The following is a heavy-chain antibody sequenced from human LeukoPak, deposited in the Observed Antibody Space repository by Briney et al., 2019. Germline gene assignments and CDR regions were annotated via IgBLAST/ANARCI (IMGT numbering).Heavy chain of an antibody. D-gene: IGHD3-22*01. CDR2: INPSGGST. V-gene: IGHV1-46*01. J-gene: IGHJ4*02. Sequence: ASVKVSCKGSGYTFTTYYMHWVRQAPGQGLEWMGAINPSGGSTSYAQKFQGRRTMTRDTYTSTVYMDLSSLRSEDTAVYYCARGGYYYDSSTLDYWGQGTLVTVSS. CDR3: ARGGYYYDSSTLDY. CDR1: GYTFTTYY.